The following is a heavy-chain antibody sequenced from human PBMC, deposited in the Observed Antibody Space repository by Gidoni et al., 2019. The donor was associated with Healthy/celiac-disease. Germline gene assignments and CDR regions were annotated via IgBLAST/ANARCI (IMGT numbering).Heavy chain of an antibody. D-gene: IGHD3-3*01. Sequence: QLQLQESGPGLVKPSETLSLTCTVSGGSISSSSYYWGWIRQPPGKGLEWIGSIYYSGSTYYNPSLKSRVTISVDTSKNQFSLKLSSVTAADTAVYYCASGTYVLEWLLYYGMDVWGQGTTVTVSS. CDR2: IYYSGST. CDR1: GGSISSSSYY. J-gene: IGHJ6*02. CDR3: ASGTYVLEWLLYYGMDV. V-gene: IGHV4-39*07.